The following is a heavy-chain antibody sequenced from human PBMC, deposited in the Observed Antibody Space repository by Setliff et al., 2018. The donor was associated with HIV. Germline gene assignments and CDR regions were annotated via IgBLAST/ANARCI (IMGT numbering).Heavy chain of an antibody. CDR1: GFTFSTHG. D-gene: IGHD3-22*01. J-gene: IGHJ4*02. CDR3: ARAHDNHDSSGYSHDS. CDR2: IYYSGTT. Sequence: LRLSCAASGFTFSTHGMSWIRQPPGKGLEWIGYIYYSGTTKYNPSLKSRVTISGDTSKNQFFLNLTSVTAADTAVYYCARAHDNHDSSGYSHDSWGQGSLVTVSS. V-gene: IGHV4-59*11.